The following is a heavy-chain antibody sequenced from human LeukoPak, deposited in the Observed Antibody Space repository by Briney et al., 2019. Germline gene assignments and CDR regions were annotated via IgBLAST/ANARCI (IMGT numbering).Heavy chain of an antibody. D-gene: IGHD2-15*01. CDR3: ARSVAATPCNWLHR. CDR2: INPNSGDT. CDR1: GYTFTGYY. Sequence: ASVKGSCKASGYTFTGYYMHWVRQAPGQGLEWMGWINPNSGDTNYAQKFQGRVTMTRDTSISTAYMELSRLTSDDTTVYYCARSVAATPCNWLHRWAQGTLVTVSS. J-gene: IGHJ5*02. V-gene: IGHV1-2*02.